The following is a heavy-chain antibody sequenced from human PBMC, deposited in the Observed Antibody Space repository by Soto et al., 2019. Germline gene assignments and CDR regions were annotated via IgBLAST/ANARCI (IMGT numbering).Heavy chain of an antibody. CDR3: AREGLVLVPTTVNSYYYYYAMGV. V-gene: IGHV1-69*13. Sequence: SVKIACKASGDSLRSYTMTWMPQAPGQRLEWMGGNIARSATSNYAHKFPGRVTNTADESTRRAYMELSSLRAKEPPVYYRAREGLVLVPTTVNSYYYYYAMGVWGQRTTVTVSS. CDR1: GDSLRSYT. CDR2: NIARSATS. J-gene: IGHJ6*01. D-gene: IGHD2-2*01.